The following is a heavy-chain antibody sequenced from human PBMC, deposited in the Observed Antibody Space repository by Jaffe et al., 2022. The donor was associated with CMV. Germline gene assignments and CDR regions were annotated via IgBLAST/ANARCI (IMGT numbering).Heavy chain of an antibody. D-gene: IGHD6-6*01. CDR3: ARGGGPIAARPRYYYMDV. CDR1: GFTFSSYS. CDR2: ISSSSSYI. V-gene: IGHV3-21*01. J-gene: IGHJ6*03. Sequence: EVQLVESGGGLVKPGGSLRLSCAASGFTFSSYSMNWVRQAPGKGLEWVSSISSSSSYIYYADSVKGRFTISRDNAKNSLYLQMNSLRAEDTAVYYCARGGGPIAARPRYYYMDVWGKGTTVTVSS.